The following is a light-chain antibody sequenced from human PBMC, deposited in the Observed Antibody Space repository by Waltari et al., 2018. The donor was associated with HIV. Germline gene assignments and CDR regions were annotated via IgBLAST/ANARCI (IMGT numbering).Light chain of an antibody. CDR1: KGISNY. Sequence: DIQMTQSPSSLSASVGDRVTITCRASKGISNYLAWYQQKPGKVPKLLIYAASTLQSGVPSRFSGSGSGTDFTLTISSLQPEDVATYYCQKNNSAPWTFGQGTKVEIK. V-gene: IGKV1-27*01. J-gene: IGKJ1*01. CDR3: QKNNSAPWT. CDR2: AAS.